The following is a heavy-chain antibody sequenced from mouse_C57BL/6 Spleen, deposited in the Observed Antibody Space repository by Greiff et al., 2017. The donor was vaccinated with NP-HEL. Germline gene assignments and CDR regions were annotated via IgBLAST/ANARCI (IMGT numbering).Heavy chain of an antibody. CDR1: GYTFTSYW. CDR3: ARSASTAVVAEDFAG. V-gene: IGHV1-69*01. CDR2: IDPTDSYT. Sequence: QVQLQQPGAELVMPGASVKLSCKASGYTFTSYWMHWVKQRPGQGLEWIGEIDPTDSYTNYNQKFKGKSTLTVDKSSSTAYMQLSSLTSEDSAVFDWARSASTAVVAEDFAGWGTGTTVTVSS. J-gene: IGHJ1*03. D-gene: IGHD1-1*01.